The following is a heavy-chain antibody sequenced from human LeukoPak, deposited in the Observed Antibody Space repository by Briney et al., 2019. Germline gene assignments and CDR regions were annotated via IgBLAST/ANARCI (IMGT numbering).Heavy chain of an antibody. Sequence: GASVKVSCKASGYTFTSYGISWVRQAPGQGLEWMGWISAYNGNTNYAQKLQGRVTMTTDTSTSTAYMELRSLRSDDTAVYYCARDFASFVVYPYYYDSSGYYYYWGQGTLVTVSS. D-gene: IGHD3-22*01. CDR3: ARDFASFVVYPYYYDSSGYYYY. V-gene: IGHV1-18*01. CDR2: ISAYNGNT. J-gene: IGHJ4*02. CDR1: GYTFTSYG.